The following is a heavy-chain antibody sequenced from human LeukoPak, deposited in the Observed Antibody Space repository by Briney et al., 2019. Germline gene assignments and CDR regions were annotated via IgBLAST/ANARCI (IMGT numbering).Heavy chain of an antibody. CDR1: GFTFSSYS. Sequence: GGSLRLSCAASGFTFSSYSMNWVRQAPGKGLEWVSSISSSSSYIYYADSVKGRFTISRDNAKNSLYLQMNSLRAEDTAVYYCARDAMEDFWSGYFNYYYMDVWGKGTTVAVSS. V-gene: IGHV3-21*01. CDR3: ARDAMEDFWSGYFNYYYMDV. J-gene: IGHJ6*03. CDR2: ISSSSSYI. D-gene: IGHD3-3*01.